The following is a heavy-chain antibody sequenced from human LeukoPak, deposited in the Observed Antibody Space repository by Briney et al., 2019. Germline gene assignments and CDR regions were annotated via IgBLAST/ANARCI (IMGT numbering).Heavy chain of an antibody. Sequence: SETLSLTCTVSGGSTSNYYWSWIRQPPGEGLEWIGYIYYSGSTNYNPSLKSRVTISIDTSKNHFSLNLTSVTAADTAVYYCARGGLGGITAYSNYLFDYWGQGTLVTVSS. D-gene: IGHD4-11*01. CDR2: IYYSGST. CDR3: ARGGLGGITAYSNYLFDY. V-gene: IGHV4-59*08. CDR1: GGSTSNYY. J-gene: IGHJ4*02.